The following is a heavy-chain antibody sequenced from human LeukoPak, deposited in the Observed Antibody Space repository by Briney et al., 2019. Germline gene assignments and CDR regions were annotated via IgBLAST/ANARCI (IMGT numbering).Heavy chain of an antibody. CDR2: IYYSGST. V-gene: IGHV4-61*08. J-gene: IGHJ4*02. D-gene: IGHD5-18*01. CDR1: GGSISSGGYS. CDR3: ARHWRYSYSTIFDY. Sequence: SETLSLTCTVSGGSISSGGYSWSWIWQPPGKGLEWIGYIYYSGSTNYNPSLKSRVTISVDTSKNQFSLKLSSVTAADTAVYYCARHWRYSYSTIFDYWGQGTLVTVSS.